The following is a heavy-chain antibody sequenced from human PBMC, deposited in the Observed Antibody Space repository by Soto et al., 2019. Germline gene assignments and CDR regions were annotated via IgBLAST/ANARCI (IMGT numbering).Heavy chain of an antibody. J-gene: IGHJ4*02. CDR3: ASSVMVRGVNFDY. D-gene: IGHD3-10*01. CDR1: GFTFSTYS. Sequence: EVQLVESGGGLVQPGGSLRLSCAASGFTFSTYSMNWVRQAPGKGLEWVSYISGGSSTIYYADSVKGRFTISRDNAKNSLYLQMNSLRAEDTAVYYCASSVMVRGVNFDYWGQGTLVTVSS. V-gene: IGHV3-48*01. CDR2: ISGGSSTI.